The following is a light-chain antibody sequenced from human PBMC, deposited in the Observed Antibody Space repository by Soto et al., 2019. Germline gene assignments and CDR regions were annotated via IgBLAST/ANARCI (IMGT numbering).Light chain of an antibody. J-gene: IGKJ5*01. CDR1: QSVPRSY. CDR2: GTS. CDR3: QLYGISPH. V-gene: IGKV3-20*01. Sequence: EIVLTHSPGTLSLSPGERATLSCRASQSVPRSYLAWYQQKPGQAPRLLIYGTSSRATGIPDRFSGSGSGTVFTLTINRLEPEDFAVYYCQLYGISPHFGQGTRLEIK.